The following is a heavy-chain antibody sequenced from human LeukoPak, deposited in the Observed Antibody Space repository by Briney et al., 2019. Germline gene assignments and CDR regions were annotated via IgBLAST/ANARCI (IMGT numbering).Heavy chain of an antibody. V-gene: IGHV4-59*01. D-gene: IGHD5-24*01. Sequence: SETLSLTCTVSGGSISSYYWSWIRQPPGKGLEWIGYIYYSGSTNYNPSLKSRVTISVDTSKNQFSLKLSSVTAADTAVYYCARAGNGYPNYYFDYWGQGTLVTVSS. CDR1: GGSISSYY. CDR3: ARAGNGYPNYYFDY. CDR2: IYYSGST. J-gene: IGHJ4*02.